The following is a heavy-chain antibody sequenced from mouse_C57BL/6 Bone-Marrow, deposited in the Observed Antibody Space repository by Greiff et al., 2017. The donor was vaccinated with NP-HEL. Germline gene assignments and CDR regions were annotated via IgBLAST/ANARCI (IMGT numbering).Heavy chain of an antibody. V-gene: IGHV5-6*01. D-gene: IGHD2-2*01. CDR1: GFTFSSYG. CDR3: ARRSRVTTKDAMDY. CDR2: ISSGGSYT. J-gene: IGHJ4*01. Sequence: EVQGVESGGDLVKPGGSLKLSCAASGFTFSSYGMSWVRQTPDKRLEWVATISSGGSYTYYPDSVKGRFTISRDNAKNTLYLQMSSLKSEDTAMYYCARRSRVTTKDAMDYWGQGTSVTVSS.